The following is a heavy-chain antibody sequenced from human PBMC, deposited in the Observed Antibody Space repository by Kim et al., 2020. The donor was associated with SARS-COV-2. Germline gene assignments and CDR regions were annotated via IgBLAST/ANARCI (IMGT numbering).Heavy chain of an antibody. V-gene: IGHV4-59*01. CDR1: GGSISSYY. Sequence: SETLSLTCTVSGGSISSYYWSWIRQPPGKGLEWIGYIYYSGSTNYNPSLKIRVTISVDTSKNQFSLKLSSVTAADTAVYYCARAQSVNCNYYDSSGYRYYFDYWGQGALVTVSS. CDR3: ARAQSVNCNYYDSSGYRYYFDY. CDR2: IYYSGST. J-gene: IGHJ4*01. D-gene: IGHD3-22*01.